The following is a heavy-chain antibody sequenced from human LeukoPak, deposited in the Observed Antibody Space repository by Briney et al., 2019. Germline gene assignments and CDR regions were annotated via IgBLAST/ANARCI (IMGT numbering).Heavy chain of an antibody. V-gene: IGHV3-66*01. CDR2: TYSGGST. Sequence: GGSLSLSCQPSEFTSIRTYMTWAPQAPGKGLEWVSVTYSGGSTYYADSVKGRFTISRDNSKNTLYLQMNSLRAEDTAVYYCARASIHGMDVWGQGTTVTVSS. CDR3: ARASIHGMDV. D-gene: IGHD3-3*01. CDR1: EFTSIRTY. J-gene: IGHJ6*02.